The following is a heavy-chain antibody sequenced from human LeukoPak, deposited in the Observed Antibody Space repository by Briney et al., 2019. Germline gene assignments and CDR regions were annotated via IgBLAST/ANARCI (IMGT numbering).Heavy chain of an antibody. V-gene: IGHV4-39*07. CDR2: INYRGTT. Sequence: SETLSLTCIVSGGSITSNDCYWTWVRQSPGKGLEWIGSINYRGTTHYDSSLKGRVTISVDTSKNQFSLDVNSVTVADTAVYYCARWALKSAFDLWGQGTTVTVSS. CDR3: ARWALKSAFDL. CDR1: GGSITSNDCY. J-gene: IGHJ3*01.